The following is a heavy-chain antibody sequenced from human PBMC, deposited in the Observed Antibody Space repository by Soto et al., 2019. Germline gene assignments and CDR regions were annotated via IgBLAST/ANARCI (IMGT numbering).Heavy chain of an antibody. Sequence: GGSLRLSCAASGFTFSSYSMNWVRQAPGKGLEWVSYISSSSSTIYYADSVKGRFTISRDNAKNSLYLQMNSLRDEDTAVYYCARVQSSGWYYTFDYWGQGTLVTVSS. CDR1: GFTFSSYS. V-gene: IGHV3-48*02. CDR2: ISSSSSTI. CDR3: ARVQSSGWYYTFDY. J-gene: IGHJ4*02. D-gene: IGHD6-19*01.